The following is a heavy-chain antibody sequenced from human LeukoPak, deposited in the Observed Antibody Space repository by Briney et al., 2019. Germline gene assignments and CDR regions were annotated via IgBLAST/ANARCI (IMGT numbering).Heavy chain of an antibody. CDR1: GGSISSSSYY. CDR2: IYYSGST. CDR3: ARLPDYYDSGGDALDI. J-gene: IGHJ3*02. Sequence: SETLSLTCTVSGGSISSSSYYWGWIRQPPGKGLEWIGSIYYSGSTYYNPSLKSRVTISVDTSKNQLSLKLSSVTAADTAVYYCARLPDYYDSGGDALDIWGQGTMVTVSS. V-gene: IGHV4-39*01. D-gene: IGHD3-22*01.